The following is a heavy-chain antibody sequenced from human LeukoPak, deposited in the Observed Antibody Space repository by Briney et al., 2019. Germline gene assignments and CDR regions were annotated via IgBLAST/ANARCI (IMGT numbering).Heavy chain of an antibody. D-gene: IGHD1-14*01. J-gene: IGHJ5*02. Sequence: GRSLRLSCAASGFTFSSYGMHWVRQAPGKGLEWVAVISYDGSNKYYADSVKGRFTISRDNSKNTLYQQMNSLRAEDTALYYCAKGSGINHYHWIDPWGQGTLVTVSS. CDR1: GFTFSSYG. CDR3: AKGSGINHYHWIDP. CDR2: ISYDGSNK. V-gene: IGHV3-30*18.